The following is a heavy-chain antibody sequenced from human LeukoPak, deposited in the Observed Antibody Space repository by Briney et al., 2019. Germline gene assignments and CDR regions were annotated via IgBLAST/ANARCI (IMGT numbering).Heavy chain of an antibody. D-gene: IGHD3-10*02. CDR1: GFTFDDYG. Sequence: GGSLRLSCAASGFTFDDYGMSWVRQAPGKGLEWVSGINWNGGSTGYADSVKGRFTISRDDAKNSLYLQMNSLRAEDTAVYYCAELGITMIGGVWGKGTTVTISS. CDR2: INWNGGST. V-gene: IGHV3-20*04. J-gene: IGHJ6*04. CDR3: AELGITMIGGV.